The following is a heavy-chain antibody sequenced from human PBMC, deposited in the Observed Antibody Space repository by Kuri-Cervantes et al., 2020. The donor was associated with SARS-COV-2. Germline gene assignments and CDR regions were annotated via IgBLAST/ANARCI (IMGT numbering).Heavy chain of an antibody. CDR1: GGSISSYY. V-gene: IGHV4-59*01. D-gene: IGHD5-18*01. Sequence: GSLRLSCTVSGGSISSYYWSWIRRPPGKGLEWIGYIYYSGSTNYNPSLKSRVTISVDTSKNQFSLKLSSVTAADTAVYYRARGYSLIDYWGQGTLVTVSS. J-gene: IGHJ4*02. CDR2: IYYSGST. CDR3: ARGYSLIDY.